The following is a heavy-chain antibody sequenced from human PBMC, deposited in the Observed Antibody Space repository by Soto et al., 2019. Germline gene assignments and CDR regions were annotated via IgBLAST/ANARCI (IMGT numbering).Heavy chain of an antibody. D-gene: IGHD6-25*01. CDR3: ARDSGYYGMDV. Sequence: GGSLRLSCAASGFTFSSYGMHWVRQAPGKGLEWVAVIWYDGSNKYYADSVKGRFTISRDNSKNTLYLQMNSLRAEDTAVYYCARDSGYYGMDVWGQGTTVTVSS. J-gene: IGHJ6*02. CDR1: GFTFSSYG. CDR2: IWYDGSNK. V-gene: IGHV3-33*01.